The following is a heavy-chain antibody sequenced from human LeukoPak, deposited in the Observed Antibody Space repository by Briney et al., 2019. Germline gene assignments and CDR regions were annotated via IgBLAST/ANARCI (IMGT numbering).Heavy chain of an antibody. CDR1: GFTFGSYD. Sequence: GGSLRLSCAASGFTFGSYDMHWVRQATGKGLEWVSAIGTAGDTYYPGSVKGRFTISRENAKNSLYLQMNSLRAGDTAVYYCARWSGGSGNRAFDIWGQGTMVTVSS. CDR2: IGTAGDT. D-gene: IGHD3-10*01. J-gene: IGHJ3*02. V-gene: IGHV3-13*01. CDR3: ARWSGGSGNRAFDI.